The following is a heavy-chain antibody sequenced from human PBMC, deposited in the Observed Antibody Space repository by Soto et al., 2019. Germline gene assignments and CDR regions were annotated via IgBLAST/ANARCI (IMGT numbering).Heavy chain of an antibody. Sequence: PGGRLRLSCAGSGLNFDDYDMHWVRQAPGKGPEWVAGIRWNSGGIHYADSVKGRFTISRDSAKNSLYLQMNSLRSEDTALYYCAKAYCGADCYFDYWRQGTLVPVS. V-gene: IGHV3-9*01. J-gene: IGHJ4*02. CDR2: IRWNSGGI. CDR1: GLNFDDYD. D-gene: IGHD2-21*02. CDR3: AKAYCGADCYFDY.